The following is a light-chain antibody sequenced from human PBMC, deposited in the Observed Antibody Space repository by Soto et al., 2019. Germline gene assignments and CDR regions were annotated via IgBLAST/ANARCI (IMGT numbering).Light chain of an antibody. Sequence: QSALTQPRSVSGSPGQSVTISCTGTSSDVGGYNHVSWYQQQSGKAPKLMIHEVSNRPSGVSNRFSGSKSGNTASLTISGLQAEDEADYYCSSYTSSRAYVFGIGTKVTV. CDR1: SSDVGGYNH. V-gene: IGLV2-14*01. CDR3: SSYTSSRAYV. J-gene: IGLJ1*01. CDR2: EVS.